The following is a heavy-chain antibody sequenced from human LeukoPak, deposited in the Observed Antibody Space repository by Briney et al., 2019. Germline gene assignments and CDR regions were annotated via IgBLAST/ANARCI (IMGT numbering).Heavy chain of an antibody. V-gene: IGHV3-74*01. J-gene: IGHJ6*02. CDR1: GFTFSTCW. CDR2: ISSDGSGT. CDR3: ARETKMDV. D-gene: IGHD2-8*01. Sequence: GGSLRLSCAASGFTFSTCWMHWVRQAPGKGLVWVSRISSDGSGTGYADSVKGRFTISRHNAKNTLYLQMNSLRAEDSAVYYCARETKMDVWGQGTTVTVSS.